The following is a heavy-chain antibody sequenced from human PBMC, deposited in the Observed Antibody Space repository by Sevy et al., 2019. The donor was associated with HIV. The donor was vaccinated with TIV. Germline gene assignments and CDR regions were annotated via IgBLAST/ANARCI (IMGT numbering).Heavy chain of an antibody. V-gene: IGHV4-59*01. CDR2: IYYSGST. D-gene: IGHD1-26*01. CDR1: GGSISSYY. J-gene: IGHJ4*02. CDR3: ARDNWDGNSFDY. Sequence: SETLSLTCTVSGGSISSYYWSWIRQPPGKGLEWIGYIYYSGSTNYNPSLKSRVTISVDTSKNQFSLKLSSVTAADTALYYCARDNWDGNSFDYWGQGTLVTVSS.